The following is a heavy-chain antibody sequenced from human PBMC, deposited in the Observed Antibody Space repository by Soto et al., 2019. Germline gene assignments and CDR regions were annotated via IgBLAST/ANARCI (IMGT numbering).Heavy chain of an antibody. J-gene: IGHJ4*02. D-gene: IGHD2-15*01. Sequence: ASVKVSCKASGYTFTSYYMQWVRQAPGQGLEWMGIINPSGGSTSYAQKFQGRVTMTRDTSTSTVCMELSSLRSEDTAVYYCAALGYCSGGSCYEGDYWGQGTLVTVSS. V-gene: IGHV1-46*03. CDR1: GYTFTSYY. CDR2: INPSGGST. CDR3: AALGYCSGGSCYEGDY.